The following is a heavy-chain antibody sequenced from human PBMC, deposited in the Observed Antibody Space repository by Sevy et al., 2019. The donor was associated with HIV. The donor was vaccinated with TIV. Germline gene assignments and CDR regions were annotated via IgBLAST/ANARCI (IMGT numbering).Heavy chain of an antibody. CDR1: GFTVSSNY. Sequence: GGSLRVSCAASGFTVSSNYMSWVRQAPGKGLEWVSVIYSSGSTYYADSVKGRFTISRDNSKNTLYLQMNSLRAEDTAVYYCARSSAYCGGDCYSYLQHWGQGTLVTVSS. CDR2: IYSSGST. D-gene: IGHD2-21*02. V-gene: IGHV3-53*01. CDR3: ARSSAYCGGDCYSYLQH. J-gene: IGHJ1*01.